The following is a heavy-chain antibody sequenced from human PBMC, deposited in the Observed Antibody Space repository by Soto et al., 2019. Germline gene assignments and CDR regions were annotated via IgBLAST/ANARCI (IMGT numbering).Heavy chain of an antibody. Sequence: SETLSLTCTVSGGSVSSGSYYWSWIRQPPGKGLEWIGYIYYSGSTNYNPSLKSRVTISVDTSKNQFSLKLSSVTAADTAVYYCARDRVSGDYYYYGMDVWGQGTTVTVSS. CDR1: GGSVSSGSYY. D-gene: IGHD3-10*01. CDR3: ARDRVSGDYYYYGMDV. CDR2: IYYSGST. V-gene: IGHV4-61*01. J-gene: IGHJ6*02.